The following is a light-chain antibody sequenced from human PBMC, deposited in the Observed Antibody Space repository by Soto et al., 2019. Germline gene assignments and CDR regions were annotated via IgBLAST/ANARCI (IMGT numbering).Light chain of an antibody. Sequence: EIVLTQSPATLSLSPGERATLSCRASQSVSSYLAWYQQKPGQAPRLLIYDASNRATGIPARFSGSGSGTDFTLTISSLDPEDVAVYYCQQRSNWRLTFGGGTKVEIK. CDR3: QQRSNWRLT. J-gene: IGKJ4*01. CDR2: DAS. CDR1: QSVSSY. V-gene: IGKV3-11*01.